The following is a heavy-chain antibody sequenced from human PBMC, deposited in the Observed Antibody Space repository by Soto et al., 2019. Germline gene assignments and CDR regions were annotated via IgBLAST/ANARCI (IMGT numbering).Heavy chain of an antibody. CDR2: IYWDDDK. Sequence: QITLKESGPTLVEPTQTLTLTCTFSGFSLITTGSGVAWIRQPPGKALEWLALIYWDDDKRYSPSLKSRLTITKDTSKHQVVLTMTNMDPVDTGTYFCVHRMTAVTTFGMEVWGQGPAVTVSS. V-gene: IGHV2-5*02. CDR1: GFSLITTGSG. J-gene: IGHJ6*02. CDR3: VHRMTAVTTFGMEV. D-gene: IGHD4-17*01.